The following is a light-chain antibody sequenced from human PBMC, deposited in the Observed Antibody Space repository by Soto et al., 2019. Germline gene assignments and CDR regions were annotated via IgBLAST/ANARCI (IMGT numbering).Light chain of an antibody. Sequence: LTQPASVSGSPGQSIAISCTGTSSDVGAYDYVSWYQQHPAKAPKLMIYDVSNRPSGVSNRFSGSKSGNTASLTISGLQAEDEADYYCSSYAISSTPLYVFGTGTKVTVL. CDR1: SSDVGAYDY. J-gene: IGLJ1*01. CDR3: SSYAISSTPLYV. CDR2: DVS. V-gene: IGLV2-14*03.